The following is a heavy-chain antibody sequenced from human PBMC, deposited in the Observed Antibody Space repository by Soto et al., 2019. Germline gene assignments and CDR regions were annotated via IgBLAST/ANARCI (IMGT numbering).Heavy chain of an antibody. CDR3: ARGLERITIFGVVYYHYGMDV. CDR2: IYYSGST. D-gene: IGHD3-3*01. V-gene: IGHV4-39*01. CDR1: GGSISSSSYY. Sequence: PSETLSLTCTVSGGSISSSSYYWGWIRQPPGKGLEWIGSIYYSGSTYYNPSLKSRVTISVDTSKNQFSLKLSSVTAADTAVYYCARGLERITIFGVVYYHYGMDVWGQGTTVTVSS. J-gene: IGHJ6*02.